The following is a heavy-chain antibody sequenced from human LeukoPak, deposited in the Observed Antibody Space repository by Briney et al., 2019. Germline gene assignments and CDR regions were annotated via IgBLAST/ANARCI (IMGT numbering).Heavy chain of an antibody. V-gene: IGHV1-18*01. CDR2: INAYNGNT. J-gene: IGHJ4*02. CDR1: GYTFSSYG. Sequence: GASVKDSCKASGYTFSSYGISWLRQAPGQGLEWMGWINAYNGNTKYAQKLQGRVTMTTDTSTSTAYMELRSLRSDDTAVYYCARDKGKWEHLRYFYYGGRRTLVTVSS. D-gene: IGHD1-26*01. CDR3: ARDKGKWEHLRYFYY.